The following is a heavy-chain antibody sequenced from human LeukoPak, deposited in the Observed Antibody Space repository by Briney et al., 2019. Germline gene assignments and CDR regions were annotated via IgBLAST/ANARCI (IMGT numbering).Heavy chain of an antibody. J-gene: IGHJ4*02. D-gene: IGHD3-10*01. CDR2: ISSGGGST. V-gene: IGHV3-23*01. Sequence: PGGSLRLSCVASGFTFSNYGMSWVRQAPGKGLEWVSGISSGGGSTYYADSVEGRFTISRDNSKNTLNLQMNSLRAEDTAVYYCAKDQSLVRGVSGSFHSWGQGTLVTVSS. CDR3: AKDQSLVRGVSGSFHS. CDR1: GFTFSNYG.